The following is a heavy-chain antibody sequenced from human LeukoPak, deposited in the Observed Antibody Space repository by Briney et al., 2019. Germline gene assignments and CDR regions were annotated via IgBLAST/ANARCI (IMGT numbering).Heavy chain of an antibody. CDR1: GGSISSYY. V-gene: IGHV4-59*01. CDR3: ARVQYYYGSGSXXXXXAXXI. D-gene: IGHD3-10*01. CDR2: IYYSGST. J-gene: IGHJ3*02. Sequence: PSETLSLTCAVSGGSISSYYWSWIRQPPGKGLEWIGYIYYSGSTNYNPSLKSRATISVDTSKNQFSLKLSSVTAADTAVYYCARVQYYYGSGSXXXXXAXXIWGXXTXVTVS.